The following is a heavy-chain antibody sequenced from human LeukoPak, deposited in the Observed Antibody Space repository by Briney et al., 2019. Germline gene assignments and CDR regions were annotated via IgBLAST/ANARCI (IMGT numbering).Heavy chain of an antibody. D-gene: IGHD6-19*01. Sequence: GGSLRLSCAASGFTFSSYSMNWVRQAPGKGLEWVANIKQDGSEKYYVDSVKGRFTISRDNAKNSLYLQMNSLRAEDTAVYYCARYSSGWYERGFDYWGQGTLVTVSS. CDR1: GFTFSSYS. CDR3: ARYSSGWYERGFDY. V-gene: IGHV3-7*01. CDR2: IKQDGSEK. J-gene: IGHJ4*02.